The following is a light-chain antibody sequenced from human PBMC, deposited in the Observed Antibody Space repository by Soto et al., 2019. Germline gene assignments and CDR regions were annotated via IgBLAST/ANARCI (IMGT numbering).Light chain of an antibody. V-gene: IGLV2-8*01. CDR2: EVT. CDR1: SSDIGGYNH. CDR3: LSYAGGTNWV. J-gene: IGLJ3*02. Sequence: QSVLTQPPSASGSPGQSVTISCTGTSSDIGGYNHVSWCQQHPGKAPKLMISEVTKRPSGVPVRFSGSKSGNTASLTVSGLQSEDEADYYCLSYAGGTNWVFGGGTKVTVL.